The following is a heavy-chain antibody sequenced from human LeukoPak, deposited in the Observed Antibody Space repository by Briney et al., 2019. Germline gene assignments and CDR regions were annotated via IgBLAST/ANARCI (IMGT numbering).Heavy chain of an antibody. Sequence: PGGSLRLSCAASGFTFSSYAMHWVRQAPGKGLEWVAVISYDGSNKYYADSVKSRFTISRDNSKNTLYLQMNSLRAEDTAVYYCARDETPGGYIDYWGQGTLVTVFS. CDR1: GFTFSSYA. J-gene: IGHJ4*02. V-gene: IGHV3-30*01. D-gene: IGHD2-15*01. CDR2: ISYDGSNK. CDR3: ARDETPGGYIDY.